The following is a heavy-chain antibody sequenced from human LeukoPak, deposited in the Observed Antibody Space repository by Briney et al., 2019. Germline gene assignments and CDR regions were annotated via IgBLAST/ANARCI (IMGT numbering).Heavy chain of an antibody. J-gene: IGHJ3*02. CDR1: GFTFDDYA. V-gene: IGHV3-9*01. CDR2: ISWNSGSI. D-gene: IGHD3-10*01. Sequence: PGRSLRLSCAASGFTFDDYAMHWVRQAPGKGLEWVSGISWNSGSIGYADSVKGRFTISRGNAKNSLYLQMNSLRAEDTALYYCAKDPSLLWFGELLSGAFDIWGQGTMVTVSS. CDR3: AKDPSLLWFGELLSGAFDI.